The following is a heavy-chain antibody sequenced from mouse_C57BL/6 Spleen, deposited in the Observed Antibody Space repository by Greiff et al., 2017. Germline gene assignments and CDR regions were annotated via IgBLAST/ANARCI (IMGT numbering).Heavy chain of an antibody. J-gene: IGHJ1*03. CDR2: ISNGGGST. Sequence: EVMLVESGGGLVQPGGSLKLSCAASGFTFSDYYMYWVRQTPEKRLEWVAYISNGGGSTYYPDTVKGRFTISRDNAKNTLYLQMSRLKSEDTAMYYCARGVYDYDWYFDVWGTGTTVTVSS. V-gene: IGHV5-12*01. D-gene: IGHD2-4*01. CDR1: GFTFSDYY. CDR3: ARGVYDYDWYFDV.